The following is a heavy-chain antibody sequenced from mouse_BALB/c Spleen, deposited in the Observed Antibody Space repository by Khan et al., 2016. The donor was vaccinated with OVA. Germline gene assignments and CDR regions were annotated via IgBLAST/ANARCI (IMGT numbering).Heavy chain of an antibody. V-gene: IGHV2-9*02. CDR2: IWAGGST. D-gene: IGHD1-1*01. CDR3: ARPYYGSAWFAY. J-gene: IGHJ3*01. Sequence: QVQLKQSGPGLVAPSQSLSITCTVSGFSLTNYGVHWVRQPPREGLEWLGVIWAGGSTNYNSALMSRLSINKDNSKSQVFLQMNSLQTNDTAMYYWARPYYGSAWFAYWGQGTLVTVSA. CDR1: GFSLTNYG.